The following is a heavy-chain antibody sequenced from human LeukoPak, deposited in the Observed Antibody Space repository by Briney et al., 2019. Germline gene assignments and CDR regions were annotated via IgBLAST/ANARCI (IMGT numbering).Heavy chain of an antibody. V-gene: IGHV3-23*01. J-gene: IGHJ6*02. D-gene: IGHD3-10*01. CDR2: IRGSGGGT. CDR3: AKDLGLYNSDPYGMDV. Sequence: PGGSLRLSCAASGFTFSSYATNWVRQAPGKGLEWVSVIRGSGGGTSYADSVKGRFTISRDNSKNIVYLEMNSLRGEDTALYYCAKDLGLYNSDPYGMDVWGQGTTVIVSS. CDR1: GFTFSSYA.